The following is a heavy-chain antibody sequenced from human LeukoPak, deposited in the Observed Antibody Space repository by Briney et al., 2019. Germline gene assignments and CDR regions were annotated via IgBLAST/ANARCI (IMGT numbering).Heavy chain of an antibody. CDR3: AKHRMWLVGLDY. J-gene: IGHJ4*02. CDR2: VHFSGAT. D-gene: IGHD6-19*01. V-gene: IGHV4-39*01. Sequence: SETLSLTCTVSGASINTDNYWGWIRQSPGKGLELIGSVHFSGATHFNPSLKSRVAIALDTSKNQFSLELNSVTAADTAIYYCAKHRMWLVGLDYWGQGTLVTVS. CDR1: GASINTDNY.